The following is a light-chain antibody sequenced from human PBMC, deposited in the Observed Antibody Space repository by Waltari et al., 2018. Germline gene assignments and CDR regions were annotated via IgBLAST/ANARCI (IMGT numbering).Light chain of an antibody. CDR3: MQALQTPLT. CDR1: QSLLHSNGYNY. V-gene: IGKV2-28*01. CDR2: LGS. J-gene: IGKJ5*01. Sequence: IVLTQSPLSLPVTPGEPASISCRSSQSLLHSNGYNYLDWYLQKPGQSPQLLIYLGSNPASGVPDRFSGSGSGTDFTLKISRVEAEDFGVYYCMQALQTPLTFGQGTRLEIK.